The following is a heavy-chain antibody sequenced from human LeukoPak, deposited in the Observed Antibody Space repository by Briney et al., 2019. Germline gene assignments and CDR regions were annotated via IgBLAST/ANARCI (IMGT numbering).Heavy chain of an antibody. V-gene: IGHV4-34*01. J-gene: IGHJ6*03. CDR3: ARMTFLYSSSWYCYYYYMDV. CDR1: GGPFSGYY. CDR2: INHSGST. Sequence: SETLSLTCAVYGGPFSGYYWSWIRQPPGKGLEWIGEINHSGSTNYNPSLKSRVTISVDTSKNQFSLKLSSVTAADTAVYYCARMTFLYSSSWYCYYYYMDVWGKGTTVTVSS. D-gene: IGHD6-13*01.